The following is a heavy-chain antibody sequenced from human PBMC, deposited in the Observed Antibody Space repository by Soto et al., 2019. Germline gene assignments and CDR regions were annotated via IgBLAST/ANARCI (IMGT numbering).Heavy chain of an antibody. CDR3: ARIRDDYGGAHDY. CDR2: IYPGDSDT. J-gene: IGHJ4*02. V-gene: IGHV5-51*01. D-gene: IGHD4-17*01. CDR1: GYSFTSYW. Sequence: GESLKISCKGSGYSFTSYWIGWVRQMPGKGLEWVGIIYPGDSDTRYSPSFQGQVTISADKSISTAYLQWSSLKASDTAMYYCARIRDDYGGAHDYWGQGTLVTVSS.